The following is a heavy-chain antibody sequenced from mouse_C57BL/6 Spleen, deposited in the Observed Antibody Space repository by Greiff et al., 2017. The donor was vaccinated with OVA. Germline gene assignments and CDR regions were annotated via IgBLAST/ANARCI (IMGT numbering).Heavy chain of an antibody. CDR3: AREGRANDYDAWFAY. J-gene: IGHJ3*01. CDR2: ISDGGSYT. CDR1: GFTFSSYA. Sequence: EVKVVESGGGLVKPGGSLKLSCAASGFTFSSYAMSWVRQTPEKRLEWVATISDGGSYTYYPDNVKGRFTISRDNAKNNMYLQMSHLKSEDTAMYYCAREGRANDYDAWFAYWGQGTLVTVSA. D-gene: IGHD2-4*01. V-gene: IGHV5-4*01.